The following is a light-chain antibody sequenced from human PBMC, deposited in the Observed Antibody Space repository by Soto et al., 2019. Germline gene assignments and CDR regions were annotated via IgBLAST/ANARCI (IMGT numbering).Light chain of an antibody. J-gene: IGLJ2*01. V-gene: IGLV3-1*01. CDR2: QDS. CDR1: KLGDKY. CDR3: QARDSSTEV. Sequence: SYELTQPPSVSVSPGQTASITCSGDKLGDKYACWYQQKPGQSPMLVIYQDSKRPSGIPERFSGSNSGNTATLTISGTQAMDEADYYCQARDSSTEVFGGGTKLTVL.